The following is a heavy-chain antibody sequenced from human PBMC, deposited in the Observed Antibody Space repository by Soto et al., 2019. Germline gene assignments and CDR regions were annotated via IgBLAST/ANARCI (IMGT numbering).Heavy chain of an antibody. D-gene: IGHD5-18*01. V-gene: IGHV4-61*01. CDR1: GGSVSSGRYY. CDR2: ISYIGPT. Sequence: QVQLQESGPGLVKPSETLSLTCTVSGGSVSSGRYYWTWIRQPPGKCLEWIGHISYIGPTHYSPSLKSRVTRSSDTSKKQASLRMPSVPAADTAVYYFARSGSKYGADAFDTWCQGTVVTVSS. J-gene: IGHJ3*02. CDR3: ARSGSKYGADAFDT.